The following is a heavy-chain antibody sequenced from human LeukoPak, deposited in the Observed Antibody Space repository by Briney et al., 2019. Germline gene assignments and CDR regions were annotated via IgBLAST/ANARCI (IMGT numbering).Heavy chain of an antibody. J-gene: IGHJ5*02. V-gene: IGHV4-59*10. Sequence: SETLSLTCAVYSGSFSNYYWSWLRQPAGKGLEWIGRIYTSGSTNYNPSLKSRVTMSVDTSKNQFSLKLSSVTAADTAVYYCAREHYYDSSNWFDPWGQGTLVTVSS. CDR3: AREHYYDSSNWFDP. CDR1: SGSFSNYY. CDR2: IYTSGST. D-gene: IGHD3-22*01.